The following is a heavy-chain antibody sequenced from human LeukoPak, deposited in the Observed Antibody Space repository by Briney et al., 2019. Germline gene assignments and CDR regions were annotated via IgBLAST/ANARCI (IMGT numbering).Heavy chain of an antibody. CDR3: AREYFDWLTYYYYYYMDV. CDR2: IYYRGST. D-gene: IGHD3-9*01. J-gene: IGHJ6*03. CDR1: GGSLSSSSYY. Sequence: SETLSLTCTVSGGSLSSSSYYWGWIRQPPGKGREWMGSIYYRGSTYYNPSLMNRATMSVDTSKHQSSLKLSSVPAADTAVYYCAREYFDWLTYYYYYYMDVWGKGTTVTISS. V-gene: IGHV4-39*07.